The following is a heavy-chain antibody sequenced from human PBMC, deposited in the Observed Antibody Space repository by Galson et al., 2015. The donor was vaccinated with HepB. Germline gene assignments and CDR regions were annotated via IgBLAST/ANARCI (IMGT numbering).Heavy chain of an antibody. CDR2: ISTYNGRT. CDR1: GYTFSSSG. Sequence: SVKVPCKASGYTFSSSGINRVRQAPGQGLEWMRWISTYNGRTNYAQRVQGRVSISTDTSTSTANMELRSLRSDDTAVYYCARSPQHLSGHFDYWGQGTPVTVSS. CDR3: ARSPQHLSGHFDY. J-gene: IGHJ4*02. D-gene: IGHD7-27*01. V-gene: IGHV1-18*01.